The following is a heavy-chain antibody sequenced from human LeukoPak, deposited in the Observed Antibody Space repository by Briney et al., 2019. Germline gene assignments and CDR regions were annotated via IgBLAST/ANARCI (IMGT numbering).Heavy chain of an antibody. CDR3: ARDPWGGNSGWFDP. CDR2: IYYSGST. J-gene: IGHJ5*02. V-gene: IGHV4-59*01. D-gene: IGHD4-23*01. Sequence: SETLSLTCTVSGGSISSYYWSWIRQPPGKGLEWIGYIYYSGSTNYNPSLKSRVTISVDTSKNQFSLKLSSVTAADTAVYYCARDPWGGNSGWFDPWGQGTLVTVSS. CDR1: GGSISSYY.